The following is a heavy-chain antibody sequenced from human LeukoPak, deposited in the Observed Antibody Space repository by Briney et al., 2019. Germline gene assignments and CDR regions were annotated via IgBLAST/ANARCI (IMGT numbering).Heavy chain of an antibody. Sequence: PGGSLRLSCAASGFTFSSYGMHWVRQAPGKGLEWVAVIWYDGSNKYYADSVKGRFTISRDNSKNTLYLQMNSLRAEDTAVYYCARFYCSSTSCYHGWFDPWGQGTLVTVSS. CDR2: IWYDGSNK. V-gene: IGHV3-33*01. J-gene: IGHJ5*02. CDR3: ARFYCSSTSCYHGWFDP. CDR1: GFTFSSYG. D-gene: IGHD2-2*01.